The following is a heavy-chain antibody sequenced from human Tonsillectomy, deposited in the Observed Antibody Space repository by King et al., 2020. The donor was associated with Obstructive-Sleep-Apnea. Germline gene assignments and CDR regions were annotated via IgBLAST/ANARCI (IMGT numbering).Heavy chain of an antibody. V-gene: IGHV4-59*08. Sequence: QLQESGPGLVKPSETLSLTCTVSGGSIRSHYWSWIPQPPGKGLEWIGNIYYSGSTNNNPSLKSRVTISVDTSKRQISLKLSSVTAADTAVYYCARLLWFGELHWFDPWGQGTLVTVSS. CDR3: ARLLWFGELHWFDP. J-gene: IGHJ5*02. D-gene: IGHD3-10*01. CDR2: IYYSGST. CDR1: GGSIRSHY.